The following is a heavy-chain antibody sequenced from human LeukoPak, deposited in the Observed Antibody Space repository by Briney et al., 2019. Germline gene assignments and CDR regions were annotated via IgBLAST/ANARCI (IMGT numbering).Heavy chain of an antibody. CDR1: GFTFGDYA. CDR2: IRSKAYGGTT. J-gene: IGHJ4*02. V-gene: IGHV3-49*04. CDR3: TRGSKLFDY. D-gene: IGHD3-10*01. Sequence: PGRSLRLSCTDSGFTFGDYAMSWVRQAPGKGLEWVGLIRSKAYGGTTEYAASVKGRFTISRDDSKSIAYLQMNSLKTEDTAVYYCTRGSKLFDYWGQGTLVTVSS.